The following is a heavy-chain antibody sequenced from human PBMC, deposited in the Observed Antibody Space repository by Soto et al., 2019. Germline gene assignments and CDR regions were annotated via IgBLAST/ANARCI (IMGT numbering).Heavy chain of an antibody. CDR1: VGSISSGDYY. Sequence: QVQLQESGPGLVKPSQTLSLTCTVSVGSISSGDYYWSWIRHPPGQGLEWIGYIYYSGSTYYNPALKSRVTISVDTSKNQFSLKLSSVTAADTAVYYCARERPDGSRLDPWGQGTLVTVSS. V-gene: IGHV4-30-4*01. CDR2: IYYSGST. J-gene: IGHJ5*02. CDR3: ARERPDGSRLDP. D-gene: IGHD6-13*01.